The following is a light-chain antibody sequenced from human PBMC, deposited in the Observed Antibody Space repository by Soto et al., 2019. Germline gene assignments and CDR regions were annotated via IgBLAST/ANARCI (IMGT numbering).Light chain of an antibody. CDR3: QQYDSYSWT. V-gene: IGKV1-5*01. CDR2: DAS. CDR1: QSISSW. Sequence: DIQMTQSPSTLSASVGDRVTITCRASQSISSWLAWYQQKPGKAPKLLIYDASSLESGVPSRFSGSGSGTEFTLTISSLQPEDFATYYCQQYDSYSWTFGQGAKVDIK. J-gene: IGKJ1*01.